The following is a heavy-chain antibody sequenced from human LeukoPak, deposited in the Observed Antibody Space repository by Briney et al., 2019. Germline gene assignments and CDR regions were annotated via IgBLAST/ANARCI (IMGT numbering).Heavy chain of an antibody. CDR3: AKASRFGYSYGPREYFYYMDV. CDR1: GGTFSSYA. D-gene: IGHD5-18*01. CDR2: IIPIFGTA. J-gene: IGHJ6*03. Sequence: ASVKVSCKASGGTFSSYAISWVRQAPGQGLEWMGGIIPIFGTANYAQKFQGRVTITADKSTSTAYMELSSLRSEDTAVYYCAKASRFGYSYGPREYFYYMDVWGKGTTVTISS. V-gene: IGHV1-69*06.